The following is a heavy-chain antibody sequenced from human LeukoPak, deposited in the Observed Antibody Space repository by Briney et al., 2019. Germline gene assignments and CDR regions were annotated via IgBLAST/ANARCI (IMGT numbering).Heavy chain of an antibody. CDR2: IIPIFGTA. J-gene: IGHJ3*02. Sequence: GASVKVSCKASGGTFNNYPITWVRQAPGQGLEWMGGIIPIFGTATYAQKFQGRGTLTADKYTRTAYMELSSLRSKDTAVYYCARDRTAVQYYDSSGYYKAFDMWGQGTMVTVSS. D-gene: IGHD3-22*01. V-gene: IGHV1-69*06. CDR1: GGTFNNYP. CDR3: ARDRTAVQYYDSSGYYKAFDM.